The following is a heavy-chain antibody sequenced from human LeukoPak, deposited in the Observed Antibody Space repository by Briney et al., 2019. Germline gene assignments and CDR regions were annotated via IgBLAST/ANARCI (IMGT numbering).Heavy chain of an antibody. CDR2: ISSTSSYI. CDR3: AREIVVVPAATGGMDV. Sequence: PGGSLRLSCAASGFTFSNYGMNWVRQTPDKGLEWVASISSTSSYIYYTDSVRGRFTISRDNAKNSLYLQMNSLRAEDTAVYYCAREIVVVPAATGGMDVWGQGTTVTVSS. D-gene: IGHD2-2*01. CDR1: GFTFSNYG. V-gene: IGHV3-21*01. J-gene: IGHJ6*02.